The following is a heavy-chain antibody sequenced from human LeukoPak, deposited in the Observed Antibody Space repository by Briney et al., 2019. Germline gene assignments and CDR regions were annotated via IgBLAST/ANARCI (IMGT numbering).Heavy chain of an antibody. CDR2: INPNSGGT. CDR1: GYTFTGYY. V-gene: IGHV1-2*02. J-gene: IGHJ3*02. D-gene: IGHD6-19*01. Sequence: GASVTVSCKASGYTFTGYYMHWVRQAPGQGLEWMGWINPNSGGTNYAQKFQGRVTMTRDTSISTAYMELSRLRSDDTAVYYCAREGSGGEQWPANAFDIWGQGTMVTVSS. CDR3: AREGSGGEQWPANAFDI.